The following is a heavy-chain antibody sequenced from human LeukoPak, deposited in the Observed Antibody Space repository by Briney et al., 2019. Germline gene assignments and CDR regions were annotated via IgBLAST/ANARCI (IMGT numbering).Heavy chain of an antibody. CDR2: ISYDGKNK. CDR3: ANPNYYDSSGYYSDDY. Sequence: GGSLRLSCAASGFTFSSYAMSWVRQAPGKGLEWVAVISYDGKNKYYADSVKGRFTISRDNSKNTLYLQMNSLRAEDTAVYYCANPNYYDSSGYYSDDYWGQGTLVTVSS. V-gene: IGHV3-30*18. D-gene: IGHD3-22*01. J-gene: IGHJ4*02. CDR1: GFTFSSYA.